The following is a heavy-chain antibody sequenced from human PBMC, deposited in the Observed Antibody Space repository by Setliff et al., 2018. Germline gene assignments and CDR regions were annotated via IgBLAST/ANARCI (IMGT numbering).Heavy chain of an antibody. J-gene: IGHJ4*02. D-gene: IGHD3-10*01. CDR2: IYHSGST. CDR1: GYSISSGYY. CDR3: ARHVVTMVRAHFDY. V-gene: IGHV4-38-2*01. Sequence: SETLSLTCAVSGYSISSGYYWGWIRQPPGKGLGWIGSIYHSGSTYYNSSLKSRVTISVDTSKNQFSLKLNSVTAADTAVYYCARHVVTMVRAHFDYWGQGTLVTVSS.